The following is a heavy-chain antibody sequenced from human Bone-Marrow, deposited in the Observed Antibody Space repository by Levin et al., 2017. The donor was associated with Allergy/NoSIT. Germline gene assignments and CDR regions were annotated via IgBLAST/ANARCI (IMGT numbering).Heavy chain of an antibody. CDR3: TKERPYTWGGVITF. CDR2: IKSRGGGGTT. D-gene: IGHD3-10*01. CDR1: GLTFSDAW. Sequence: GESLKISCAASGLTFSDAWMTWVRQAPGKGLEWVGRIKSRGGGGTTDLAAPVKGRFTIPREDSKSMLYLQMNSLKAEDTAVYFCTKERPYTWGGVITFWGQGILVTVSS. J-gene: IGHJ4*02. V-gene: IGHV3-15*01.